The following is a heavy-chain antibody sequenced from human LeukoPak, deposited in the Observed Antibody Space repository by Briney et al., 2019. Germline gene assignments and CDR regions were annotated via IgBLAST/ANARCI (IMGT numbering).Heavy chain of an antibody. CDR2: IYPGDSET. D-gene: IGHD4-17*01. V-gene: IGHV5-51*01. CDR1: GYSFTSQW. CDR3: ARKHDYGDFPFDY. Sequence: GESLKISCKASGYSFTSQWIGWVRQMPGKGLEWMGIIYPGDSETRYSPSFQGLVTISADKSISTAYLQWSSLKATDTAMYFCARKHDYGDFPFDYWGQGALVTVSS. J-gene: IGHJ4*02.